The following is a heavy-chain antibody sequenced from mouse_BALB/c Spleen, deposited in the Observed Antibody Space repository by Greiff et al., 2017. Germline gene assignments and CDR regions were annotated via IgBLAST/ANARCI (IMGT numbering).Heavy chain of an antibody. CDR2: ISSGGST. CDR1: GFTFSSYA. D-gene: IGHD2-2*01. J-gene: IGHJ1*01. V-gene: IGHV5-6-5*01. Sequence: EVQLVESGGGLVKPGGSLKLSCAASGFTFSSYAMSWVRQTPEKRLEWVASISSGGSTYYPDSVKGRFTISRDNARNILYLQMSSLRSEDTAMYYCARGQRLGGYFDVWGAGTTVTVSS. CDR3: ARGQRLGGYFDV.